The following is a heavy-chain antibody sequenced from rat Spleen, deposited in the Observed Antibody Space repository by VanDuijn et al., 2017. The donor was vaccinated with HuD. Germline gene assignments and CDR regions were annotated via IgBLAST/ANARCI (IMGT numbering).Heavy chain of an antibody. J-gene: IGHJ2*01. CDR2: MWSDGDT. CDR3: ARDLGGTTPYYFDY. CDR1: GFSLTSYH. D-gene: IGHD1-5*01. Sequence: QVQLKESGPGLVQPSQTLSLTCTVSGFSLTSYHVHWVRQPPGKGLEWMGVMWSDGDTSYNSALKSRLSISRDTSKSQVFLKMSSLQTEDTATYYCARDLGGTTPYYFDYWGQGVMVTVSS. V-gene: IGHV2-32*01.